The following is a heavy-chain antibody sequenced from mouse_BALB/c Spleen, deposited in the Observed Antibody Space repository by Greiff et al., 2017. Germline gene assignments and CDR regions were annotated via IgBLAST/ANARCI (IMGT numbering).Heavy chain of an antibody. CDR2: ISYSGST. V-gene: IGHV3-2*02. Sequence: EVQLKESGPGLVKPSQSLSLTCTVTGYSITSDYAWNWIRQFPGNKLEWMGYISYSGSTSYNPSLKSRISITRDTSKNQFFLQLNSVTTEDTATYYCARGNDYDPYWGQGTLVTVSA. CDR1: GYSITSDYA. D-gene: IGHD2-4*01. J-gene: IGHJ3*01. CDR3: ARGNDYDPY.